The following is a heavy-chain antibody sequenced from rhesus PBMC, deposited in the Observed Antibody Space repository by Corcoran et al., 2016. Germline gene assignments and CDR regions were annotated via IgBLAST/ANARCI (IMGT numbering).Heavy chain of an antibody. J-gene: IGHJ4*01. Sequence: EVQLVESGGGLVQPGGSLRLSCAASGFTFSDHYIDWVRQAPGKGLEWVYILSGNSSSPYNPDSVKGRFNNSRDNAKNTLYLQMNSPRAEDTAVYYCAREDSYSYFDYWGQGVLVTVSS. CDR2: LSGNSSSP. CDR1: GFTFSDHY. D-gene: IGHD5-36*02. CDR3: AREDSYSYFDY. V-gene: IGHV3-37*01.